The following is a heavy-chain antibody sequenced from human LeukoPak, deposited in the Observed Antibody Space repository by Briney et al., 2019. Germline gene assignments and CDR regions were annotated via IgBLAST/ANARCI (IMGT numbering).Heavy chain of an antibody. CDR2: IYYSGST. D-gene: IGHD2-2*01. Sequence: TLSLTCTVPGSSISRGDYYWSWIRQPPGKGLEWIGYIYYSGSTYYNPSLKSRVTISVDTSKNQFSLKLSSVPAEDTALYYCAREYVVPARHYYYYYGMDVWGQGTTVTVSS. CDR1: GSSISRGDYY. V-gene: IGHV4-30-4*01. CDR3: AREYVVPARHYYYYYGMDV. J-gene: IGHJ6*02.